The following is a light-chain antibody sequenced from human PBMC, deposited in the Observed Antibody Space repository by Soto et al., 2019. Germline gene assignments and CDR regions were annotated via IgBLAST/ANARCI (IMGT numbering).Light chain of an antibody. J-gene: IGLJ2*01. Sequence: QSALTQPASVSGSPGQSIAISCTGTSSDVGAYDYVSWYQQHPGKAPKLMLYDVKYRPSGVSNRFSGSKSGNTASLTISGLQAEYEADYYCSSYTSSSSVIFGGGTQLTVL. V-gene: IGLV2-14*01. CDR3: SSYTSSSSVI. CDR1: SSDVGAYDY. CDR2: DVK.